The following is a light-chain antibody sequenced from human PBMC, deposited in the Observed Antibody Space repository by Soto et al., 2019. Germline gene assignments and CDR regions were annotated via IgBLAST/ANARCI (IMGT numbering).Light chain of an antibody. J-gene: IGKJ2*01. CDR1: QGISNY. CDR3: QTDNSATPT. Sequence: DIQMTQSPSSLSASVGDRVTITCRASQGISNYLAWSQQKPGKVPKLLIYAASTLQSGVPSRFSGSGSGTDFTLTISSLQPEDGATYYCQTDNSATPTFGQGTKLEIK. V-gene: IGKV1-27*01. CDR2: AAS.